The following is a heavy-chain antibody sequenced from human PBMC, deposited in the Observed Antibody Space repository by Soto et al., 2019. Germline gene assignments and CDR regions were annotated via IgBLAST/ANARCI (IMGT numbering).Heavy chain of an antibody. J-gene: IGHJ3*02. V-gene: IGHV1-69*01. Sequence: QVQLVQSGAEVKKPGSSVKVSCKASVGTFSSYAISWVRQAPGQGLEWMGGIIPILGSANYAQKFQDRVTITADESTTTTYMELSSLRSEDAAVYYCATRERVDAFDIWGQGTMVTVSS. CDR1: VGTFSSYA. CDR2: IIPILGSA. D-gene: IGHD1-26*01. CDR3: ATRERVDAFDI.